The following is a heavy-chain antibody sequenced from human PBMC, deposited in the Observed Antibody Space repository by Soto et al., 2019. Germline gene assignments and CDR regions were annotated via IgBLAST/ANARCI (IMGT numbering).Heavy chain of an antibody. Sequence: ASVKVSCKASGYTFTSYGISWVRQAPGQGLEWMGWISAYNGNTNYAQKLQGRVTMTTDTSTSTAYMELRSLRSDDTAVYYCARDQVDYYDSRGTHGFDPWGQGTLVTVSS. V-gene: IGHV1-18*01. CDR3: ARDQVDYYDSRGTHGFDP. CDR2: ISAYNGNT. D-gene: IGHD3-22*01. J-gene: IGHJ5*02. CDR1: GYTFTSYG.